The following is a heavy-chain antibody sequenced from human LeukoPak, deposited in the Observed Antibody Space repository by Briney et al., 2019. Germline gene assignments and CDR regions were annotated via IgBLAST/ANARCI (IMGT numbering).Heavy chain of an antibody. CDR1: GYTFTGYY. CDR2: INPNSGGT. V-gene: IGHV1-2*02. Sequence: ASVKVSCKASGYTFTGYYMHWVRQSPGQGLEWMGWINPNSGGTNYAQKFQGRVTMTRDTSISTAYMELSRLRSDDTALYYCANRRPGKHLEDWGQGTLVTVSS. D-gene: IGHD1-1*01. CDR3: ANRRPGKHLED. J-gene: IGHJ4*02.